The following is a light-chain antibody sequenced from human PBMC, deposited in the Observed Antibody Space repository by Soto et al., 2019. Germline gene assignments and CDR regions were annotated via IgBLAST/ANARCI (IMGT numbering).Light chain of an antibody. J-gene: IGKJ1*01. Sequence: DIQMTQSPSTLSASVGDRVTITCRASQNVDNWVAWYPQKPGKAPKFLIYDASNLESGVPSRFSGRGSGTEFTLTISSLQPDDFATYYCQRYNSNSRTFGQGTRV. CDR2: DAS. V-gene: IGKV1-5*01. CDR3: QRYNSNSRT. CDR1: QNVDNW.